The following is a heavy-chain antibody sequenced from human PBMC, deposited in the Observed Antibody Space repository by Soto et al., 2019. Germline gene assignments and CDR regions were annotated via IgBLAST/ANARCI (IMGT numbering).Heavy chain of an antibody. D-gene: IGHD3-22*01. CDR3: AKDSDYYDSNLYFDY. J-gene: IGHJ4*02. CDR2: ISSGSGNI. V-gene: IGHV3-48*04. CDR1: GLIFSSSD. Sequence: GGSLRLSCAASGLIFSSSDMTLVRQAKGKGREWVPYISSGSGNILYADSVKGRFTISRDNAKNSLYLQMNSLRAEDTAVYYCAKDSDYYDSNLYFDYWGQGTLVTVSS.